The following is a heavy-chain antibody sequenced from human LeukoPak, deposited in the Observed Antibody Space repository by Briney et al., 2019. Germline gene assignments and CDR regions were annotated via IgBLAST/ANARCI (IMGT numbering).Heavy chain of an antibody. CDR3: ARTPRITIFGVVTLNWFDP. CDR1: GGSFSGYY. V-gene: IGHV4-34*01. CDR2: INHSGST. Sequence: SETLSLTCAVYGGSFSGYYWSWIRQPPGKGLEWIGEINHSGSTNYNPSLKSRVTISVDTSKNQFPLKPSSVTAADTAVYYCARTPRITIFGVVTLNWFDPWGQGTLVTVSS. D-gene: IGHD3-3*01. J-gene: IGHJ5*02.